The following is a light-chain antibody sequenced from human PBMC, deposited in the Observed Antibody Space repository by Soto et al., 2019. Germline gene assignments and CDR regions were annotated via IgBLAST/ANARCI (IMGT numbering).Light chain of an antibody. V-gene: IGKV1-5*01. CDR1: QSIISC. J-gene: IGKJ1*01. CDR3: QQYNSYSGT. CDR2: DAS. Sequence: DIQMTQSPSTLSASVGDRVTITCRASQSIISCLACYRRKPGKAPKLLIYDASSLESGVTSRFSGSGSGTEFTLTISSLQPDDFATYYCQQYNSYSGTFDQGTKVEIK.